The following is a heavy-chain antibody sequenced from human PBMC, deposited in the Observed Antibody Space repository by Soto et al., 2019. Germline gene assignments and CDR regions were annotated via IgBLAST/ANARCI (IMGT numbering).Heavy chain of an antibody. V-gene: IGHV4-30-2*01. J-gene: IGHJ3*02. CDR2: IYNSGST. Sequence: QLQLQESGSGLVKPSQTLSLTCAVSGGYIRGGYYSWSWIRQPPGKGLEWIGFIYNSGSTYYNSSLKSRVTISVDRSKTHFFLNLTSVTAADTAVYYCATYRKFFQIWGQGTKVTVSS. CDR3: ATYRKFFQI. CDR1: GGYIRGGYYS.